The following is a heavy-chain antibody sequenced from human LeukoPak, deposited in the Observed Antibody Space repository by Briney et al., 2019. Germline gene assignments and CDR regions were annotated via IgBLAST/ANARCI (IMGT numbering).Heavy chain of an antibody. CDR3: ARRYFDL. CDR2: IKQDGSEM. Sequence: PGGSLRLSCAASGFTFSSYAMHWVRQAPGKGLEWVANIKQDGSEMYYVDSVKGRFTISRDNAKNSLYLQMNSLRADDTALYYCARRYFDLWGRGTLVTVSS. CDR1: GFTFSSYA. V-gene: IGHV3-7*01. J-gene: IGHJ2*01.